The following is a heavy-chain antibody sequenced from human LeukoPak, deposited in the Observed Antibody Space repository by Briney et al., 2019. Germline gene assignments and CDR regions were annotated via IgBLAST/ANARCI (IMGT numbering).Heavy chain of an antibody. Sequence: GGSLRLSCAASGFSISNCGMHWVRQAPGKGLEWVAFIWSDGSNELYADSVKGRFTISRDISKNTLYLQMDSLRAEDTAMYYCVTDRSWYADSWGQGTLVIVSS. J-gene: IGHJ4*02. V-gene: IGHV3-30*02. D-gene: IGHD3-10*01. CDR3: VTDRSWYADS. CDR2: IWSDGSNE. CDR1: GFSISNCG.